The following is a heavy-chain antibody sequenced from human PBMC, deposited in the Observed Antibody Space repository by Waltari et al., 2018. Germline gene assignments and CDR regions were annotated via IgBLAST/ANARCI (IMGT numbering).Heavy chain of an antibody. CDR3: ARLNYYGSGSRFY. V-gene: IGHV4-39*01. J-gene: IGHJ4*02. D-gene: IGHD3-10*01. CDR2: IYYSGST. Sequence: QLQLQESGPGLVKPSETLSLTCTVSGGSISSRSYYWGWFRQPPGKGLEWIGSIYYSGSTYYNPSLKSRVTISVDTSKNQFSLKLSSVTAADTAVYYCARLNYYGSGSRFYWGQGTLVTVSS. CDR1: GGSISSRSYY.